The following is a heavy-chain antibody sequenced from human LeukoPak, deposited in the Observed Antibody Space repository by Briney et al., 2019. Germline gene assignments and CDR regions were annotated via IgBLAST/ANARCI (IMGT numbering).Heavy chain of an antibody. J-gene: IGHJ4*02. Sequence: GSLRRSSAASGFTFSNYWMHWFGQAPGRGRVWVSRINSDGSSRNYADSVKGRFTISRDNAKNTLYLQMSSLRAEDTAVYYCASASSHRIAAGGDYWGQGTLVTVSS. CDR1: GFTFSNYW. CDR2: INSDGSSR. CDR3: ASASSHRIAAGGDY. V-gene: IGHV3-74*01. D-gene: IGHD6-13*01.